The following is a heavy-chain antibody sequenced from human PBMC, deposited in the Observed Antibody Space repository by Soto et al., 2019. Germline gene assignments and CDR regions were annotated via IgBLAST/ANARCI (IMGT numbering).Heavy chain of an antibody. CDR1: GGSVSSGGYS. Sequence: QLQLQESGSGLVKPSQTLSLTCAVSGGSVSSGGYSWSWIRQPPGKGLEWIGYIYHSGSTYYNPSLKSRVTISVDRSKNQFSLKLSSVTAADTAVYYCAKARLWFGGRAFYVMDVWGQGTTVTVSS. J-gene: IGHJ6*02. V-gene: IGHV4-30-2*01. CDR2: IYHSGST. CDR3: AKARLWFGGRAFYVMDV. D-gene: IGHD3-10*01.